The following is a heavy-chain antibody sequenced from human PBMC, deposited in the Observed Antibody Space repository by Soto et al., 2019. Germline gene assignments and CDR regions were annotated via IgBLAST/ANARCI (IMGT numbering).Heavy chain of an antibody. CDR2: IVPILGTT. Sequence: QVHLVQSGAEGKKPGSSVRISCRASGDSFSPYAINWVRQTPGQGLEWMGGIVPILGTTNYAQRFRGRVTITAVESTITVYLQLSNLRSEDTAIYYCAMSNCPHFYYGIDVWGQGTTVTVSS. CDR1: GDSFSPYA. V-gene: IGHV1-69*01. J-gene: IGHJ6*02. CDR3: AMSNCPHFYYGIDV. D-gene: IGHD2-15*01.